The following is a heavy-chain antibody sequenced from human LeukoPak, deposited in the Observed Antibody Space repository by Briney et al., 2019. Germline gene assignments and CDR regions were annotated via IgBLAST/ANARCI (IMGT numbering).Heavy chain of an antibody. Sequence: GASVKVSCKASGGTFSSYAINWVRQAPGQGLEWMGGIIPIFGTANYAQKFQGRVTITADESTSTAYMELSSLRSEDTAVYYCARAPYCGGDCYSDYYFDYWGQGTLVTVSS. V-gene: IGHV1-69*13. CDR1: GGTFSSYA. CDR3: ARAPYCGGDCYSDYYFDY. D-gene: IGHD2-21*02. J-gene: IGHJ4*02. CDR2: IIPIFGTA.